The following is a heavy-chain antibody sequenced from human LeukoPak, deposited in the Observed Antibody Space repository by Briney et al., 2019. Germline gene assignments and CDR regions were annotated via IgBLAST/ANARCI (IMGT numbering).Heavy chain of an antibody. CDR2: IIPIFGTA. V-gene: IGHV1-69*05. J-gene: IGHJ3*02. D-gene: IGHD1-20*01. CDR1: GGTFSSHA. Sequence: SVKVSCKASGGTFSSHAISWARQAPGQGLEWMGGIIPIFGTANYAQKFQGRVTITTDESTSTAYMELSSLRSEDTAVYYCANFNWDAFDIWGQGTMVTVSS. CDR3: ANFNWDAFDI.